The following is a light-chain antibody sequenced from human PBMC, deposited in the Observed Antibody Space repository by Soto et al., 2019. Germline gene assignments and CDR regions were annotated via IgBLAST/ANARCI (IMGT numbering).Light chain of an antibody. V-gene: IGLV2-14*01. CDR2: EVT. CDR1: SSDVGAYNY. J-gene: IGLJ3*02. Sequence: QSALTQPASVSGSPGQSITISCTGTSSDVGAYNYVSWFQQHPGKAPKLMIYEVTNRPSGVSNRFFGSKSGNTASLTIAGLQAEDEADYYCSSFTTSSTWVFGGGTKLTVL. CDR3: SSFTTSSTWV.